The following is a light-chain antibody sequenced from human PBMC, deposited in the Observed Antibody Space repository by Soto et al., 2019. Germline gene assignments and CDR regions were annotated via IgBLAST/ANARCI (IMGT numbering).Light chain of an antibody. J-gene: IGKJ2*02. CDR2: DTS. Sequence: EIVMTQSPATLSVSPGERVTLSCRASQSVSRFLAWYQRRPGQAPRLLIYDTSTRSTGVPARFSGSGSGTEFSLTISSLQSEDFAVSDCQQYDNWPPCTFGQGTKLEVK. CDR3: QQYDNWPPCT. V-gene: IGKV3-15*01. CDR1: QSVSRF.